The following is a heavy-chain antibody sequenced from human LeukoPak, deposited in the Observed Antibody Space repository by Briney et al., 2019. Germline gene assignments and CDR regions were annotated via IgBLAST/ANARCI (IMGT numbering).Heavy chain of an antibody. CDR1: GFTFDDYG. V-gene: IGHV3-20*04. J-gene: IGHJ4*02. CDR3: ARDPNGNHRPYYFDY. CDR2: INWNGGST. D-gene: IGHD4-23*01. Sequence: SGGSLRLSCAASGFTFDDYGMSWVRQAPGKGLEWVSGINWNGGSTGYADSVKGRFTISRDNAKNPLYLQMNSLRAEDTALYYCARDPNGNHRPYYFDYWGQGTLVTVSS.